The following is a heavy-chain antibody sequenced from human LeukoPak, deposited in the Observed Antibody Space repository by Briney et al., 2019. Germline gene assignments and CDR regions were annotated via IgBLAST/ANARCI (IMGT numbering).Heavy chain of an antibody. CDR2: ISDSGGST. CDR1: RFTFSTYA. J-gene: IGHJ5*02. CDR3: AKDSYNDYEGGWFDP. Sequence: PGGSLRLSCAASRFTFSTYAMSWVRQAPGKGLEWVSAISDSGGSTYYADSVRGRFTVSRDNSKNTLYLQMNSLRAEDTAVYYCAKDSYNDYEGGWFDPWGQGTLVTVSS. D-gene: IGHD5-12*01. V-gene: IGHV3-23*01.